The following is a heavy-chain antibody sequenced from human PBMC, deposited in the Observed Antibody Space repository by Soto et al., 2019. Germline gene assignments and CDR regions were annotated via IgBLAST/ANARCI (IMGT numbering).Heavy chain of an antibody. CDR2: IYHTGST. CDR1: GGSVSSNNW. CDR3: MRDRGAGSYTGFDY. J-gene: IGHJ4*02. V-gene: IGHV4-4*02. D-gene: IGHD3-16*02. Sequence: QVPLQQSGPGLVEPSGTLSLACVVSGGSVSSNNWWNWVRQSPGKGLEWIGEIYHTGSTNYNPSPKSRVTLSVATSQNEVSLKMSYVTAADTAVYYCMRDRGAGSYTGFDYWGQGTLVTVSS.